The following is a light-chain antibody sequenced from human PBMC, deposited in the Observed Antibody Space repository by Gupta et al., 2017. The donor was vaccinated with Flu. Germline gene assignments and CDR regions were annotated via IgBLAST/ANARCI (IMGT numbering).Light chain of an antibody. CDR3: QQYDSLPLT. V-gene: IGKV1-33*01. Sequence: DIQMTQSPASLSASVGDRVTITCQASQDISNYLNWYQQKPGKAPKLLIYDVPNLETGVPSRFSGSGSGTDFTFTIHTMQPEDFATYYCQQYDSLPLTFGPGTKVEIK. J-gene: IGKJ3*01. CDR1: QDISNY. CDR2: DVP.